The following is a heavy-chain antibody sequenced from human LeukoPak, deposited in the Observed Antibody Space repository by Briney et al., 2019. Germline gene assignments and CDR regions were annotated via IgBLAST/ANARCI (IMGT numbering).Heavy chain of an antibody. Sequence: SETLSLTCTVSGGSISSYYWSWIRQPPGKGLEWIGYIYYSGSTNYNPSLKSRVTISVDTSKNQFSLKLSSVTAADTAVYYCASGSIFGVAPSYWGQGTLVTVSS. D-gene: IGHD3-3*01. CDR3: ASGSIFGVAPSY. V-gene: IGHV4-59*01. CDR2: IYYSGST. CDR1: GGSISSYY. J-gene: IGHJ4*02.